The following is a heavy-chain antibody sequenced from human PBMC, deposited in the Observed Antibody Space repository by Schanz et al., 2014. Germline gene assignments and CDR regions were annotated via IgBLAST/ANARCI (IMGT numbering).Heavy chain of an antibody. J-gene: IGHJ5*02. CDR2: IGVDGTTT. CDR3: ARGRVLES. CDR1: GFTFSDYW. D-gene: IGHD1-1*01. Sequence: EVQLVESGGGLVQPGGSLRLSCTASGFTFSDYWMSWVRQAPGKGLEWVSVIGVDGTTTYYADSVKGRFTISRDNSKNTLYLQMNSLRAEDTAVYYCARGRVLESWGQGTLVTVSS. V-gene: IGHV3-23*04.